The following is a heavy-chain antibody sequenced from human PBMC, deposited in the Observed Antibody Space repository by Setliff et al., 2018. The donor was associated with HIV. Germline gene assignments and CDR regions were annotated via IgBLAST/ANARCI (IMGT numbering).Heavy chain of an antibody. J-gene: IGHJ3*01. D-gene: IGHD3-22*01. V-gene: IGHV4-59*01. CDR1: GGSISNYY. CDR2: IQYGDIS. CDR3: ARSGYTSGFYWVFGAFGV. Sequence: ETLSLTCTVSGGSISNYYWTWIRQPPGKGPEWIASIQYGDISHYNPSLQSRVTISVDTSTKKFSLYLSSVNETDTAVYYCARSGYTSGFYWVFGAFGVWGQGKMVT.